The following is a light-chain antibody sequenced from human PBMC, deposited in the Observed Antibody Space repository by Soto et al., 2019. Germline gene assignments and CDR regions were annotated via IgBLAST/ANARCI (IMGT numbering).Light chain of an antibody. CDR2: GDS. J-gene: IGLJ2*01. Sequence: QSVLTQPPSVSGAPGQRVTISCTGSSSNIGAGSDVHWYQHFPGTAPKLLIFGDSNRPSGVPDRISGSKSGTSASLAITGLQAEDEADYYCQSYDSSLSGVIFGGGTKLTVL. V-gene: IGLV1-40*01. CDR1: SSNIGAGSD. CDR3: QSYDSSLSGVI.